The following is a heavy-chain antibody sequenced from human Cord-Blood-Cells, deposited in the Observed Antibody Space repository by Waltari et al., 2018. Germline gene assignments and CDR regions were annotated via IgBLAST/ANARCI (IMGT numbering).Heavy chain of an antibody. Sequence: QVQLQESGPGLVKPSETLSLTCTVSGGSISSYYWSWIRQPPGKGLEWIGYIYYSGSTNYNPSLKSRVTRSVDTSKNQFSLKLSSVTAADTAVYYCARPYCSGGSCYSGWFDPWGQGTLVTVSS. CDR2: IYYSGST. D-gene: IGHD2-15*01. V-gene: IGHV4-59*08. J-gene: IGHJ5*02. CDR3: ARPYCSGGSCYSGWFDP. CDR1: GGSISSYY.